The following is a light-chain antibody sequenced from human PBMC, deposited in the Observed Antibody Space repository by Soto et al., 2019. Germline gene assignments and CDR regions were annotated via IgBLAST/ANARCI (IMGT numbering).Light chain of an antibody. J-gene: IGKJ2*01. V-gene: IGKV3-15*01. Sequence: EIVMTQSPDTLSVSPGERATLSCRASQSVSSNLAWYQQKPGQAPRLLIYGASTRATDIPARFSGSVSGTEFTLTISSLQSEDFAVYYCQQYNDWPPYTFGQGTKLEIK. CDR2: GAS. CDR3: QQYNDWPPYT. CDR1: QSVSSN.